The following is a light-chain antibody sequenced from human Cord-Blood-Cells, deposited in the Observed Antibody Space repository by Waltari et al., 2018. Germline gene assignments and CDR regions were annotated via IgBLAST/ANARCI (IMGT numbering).Light chain of an antibody. J-gene: IGLJ1*01. V-gene: IGLV2-14*01. Sequence: QSALTQPASVSGSPGPSITISCTGTSSDVGGYHYVSWYQQHPGKAPKLMIYEVSNRPSGVSNRFSGSKSGNTDSLTISGLQAEDEADYYCSSYTSSSTLVFGTGTKVTVL. CDR1: SSDVGGYHY. CDR3: SSYTSSSTLV. CDR2: EVS.